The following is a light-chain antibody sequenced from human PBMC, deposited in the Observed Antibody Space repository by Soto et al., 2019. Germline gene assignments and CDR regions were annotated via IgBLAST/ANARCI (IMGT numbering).Light chain of an antibody. V-gene: IGKV3-15*01. J-gene: IGKJ1*01. CDR3: QQYSSWPRT. CDR2: GAT. Sequence: EILLTQSPATLSVSPGETATLSCRASQNVLSDLAWYQQKPGQAPRLLVYGATTRATDAPAKFRGSGSGTEFSLTISSLQSEDFATYYCQQYSSWPRTFGQGTKVDIK. CDR1: QNVLSD.